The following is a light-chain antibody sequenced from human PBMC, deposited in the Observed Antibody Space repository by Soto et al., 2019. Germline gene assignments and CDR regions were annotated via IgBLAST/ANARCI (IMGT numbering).Light chain of an antibody. V-gene: IGKV3-11*01. Sequence: EIVLTQSPATLSLSPGERATLSCRASQSVSSYLDWYQQKPGQAPRLLIYDASNRAAGIPARFSGSRSGTDFTLTISSLEPEYFAVYYCQQRTNWPPTWTFGQGTRVEIK. CDR1: QSVSSY. J-gene: IGKJ1*01. CDR3: QQRTNWPPTWT. CDR2: DAS.